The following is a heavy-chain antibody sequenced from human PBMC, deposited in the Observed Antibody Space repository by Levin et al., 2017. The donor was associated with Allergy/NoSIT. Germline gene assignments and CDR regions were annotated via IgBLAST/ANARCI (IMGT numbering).Heavy chain of an antibody. Sequence: GESLKISCAASGFTFASYSMNWVRQAPGKGLEWISYISSGSSSIYYADSVMGRFTISRDNAENSLYLDMNSLRAEDTAVYYCARDWKQWLVWGRGTLVTVSS. D-gene: IGHD3-22*01. V-gene: IGHV3-48*01. CDR3: ARDWKQWLV. J-gene: IGHJ4*02. CDR2: ISSGSSSI. CDR1: GFTFASYS.